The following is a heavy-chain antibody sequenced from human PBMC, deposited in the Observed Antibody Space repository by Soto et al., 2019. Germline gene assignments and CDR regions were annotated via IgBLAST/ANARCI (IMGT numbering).Heavy chain of an antibody. J-gene: IGHJ4*02. CDR2: INSDGSST. V-gene: IGHV3-74*01. Sequence: EVQLEESGGDLVQPGGSLRLSCAASGFTFSSHWMHWVRKAPGKGLVWVSRINSDGSSTTYADSVKGRFTISRDNAKNTLYLQMNSLRAEDTAVYYCAREVDDSSGYYEDYWGQGTLVTVSS. CDR1: GFTFSSHW. D-gene: IGHD3-22*01. CDR3: AREVDDSSGYYEDY.